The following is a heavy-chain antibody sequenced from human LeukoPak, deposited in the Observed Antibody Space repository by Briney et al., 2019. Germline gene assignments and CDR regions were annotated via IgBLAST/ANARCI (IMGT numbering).Heavy chain of an antibody. CDR3: ARAYYGDYFDY. CDR1: GGSVSSGGYD. V-gene: IGHV4-31*03. CDR2: IYYSGST. J-gene: IGHJ4*02. D-gene: IGHD4-17*01. Sequence: SPSQTLSLTCTVSGGSVSSGGYDWSWIRQHPGKGLEWIGYIYYSGSTYYNPSLKSRVTISVDTSKNQFSLKLSSVTAADTAVYYCARAYYGDYFDYWGQGTLVTVSS.